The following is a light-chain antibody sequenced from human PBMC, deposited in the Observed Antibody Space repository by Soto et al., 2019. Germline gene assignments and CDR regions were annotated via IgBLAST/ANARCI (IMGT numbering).Light chain of an antibody. CDR3: QQYGNSPT. J-gene: IGKJ1*01. V-gene: IGKV3-20*01. Sequence: EIVLTQSPGTLSLSPGESATLSCRASQSVSAGYFAWYQQKPGQAPRLIIYETSSKMTGIPDRFSGSGSGTEFTLTIGRLEPEDFAVYYCQQYGNSPTFGQGTKVEIK. CDR2: ETS. CDR1: QSVSAGY.